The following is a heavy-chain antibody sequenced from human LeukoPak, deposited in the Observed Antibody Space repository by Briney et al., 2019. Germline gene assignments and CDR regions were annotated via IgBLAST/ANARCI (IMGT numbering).Heavy chain of an antibody. D-gene: IGHD2-2*01. V-gene: IGHV3-49*04. J-gene: IGHJ4*02. CDR2: IRSKAYGGTT. CDR3: TRDFVVVPAAIDLFDY. Sequence: GRSLRLSCTASGFTFGDYAMSWVRQAPGKGLEWVGFIRSKAYGGTTEYAASVKGRFTISGDDSKSIAYLQMNSLKTEDTAVYYCTRDFVVVPAAIDLFDYWGQGTLVTVSS. CDR1: GFTFGDYA.